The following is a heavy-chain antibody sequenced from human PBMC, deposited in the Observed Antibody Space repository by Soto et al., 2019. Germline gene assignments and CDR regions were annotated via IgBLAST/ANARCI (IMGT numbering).Heavy chain of an antibody. Sequence: SETLSLTCTVSGGSVSSGSYYWSWFRQPPGKGLEWIGYIYYSGSTNYNPSLRSRVTISVDTSRNQFSLKLSSVTAADTAVYDCARIRLAVAPTEQTVPHCSYYSGMSFWGRGTTGTVSS. D-gene: IGHD6-19*01. CDR3: ARIRLAVAPTEQTVPHCSYYSGMSF. V-gene: IGHV4-61*01. CDR1: GGSVSSGSYY. CDR2: IYYSGST. J-gene: IGHJ6*02.